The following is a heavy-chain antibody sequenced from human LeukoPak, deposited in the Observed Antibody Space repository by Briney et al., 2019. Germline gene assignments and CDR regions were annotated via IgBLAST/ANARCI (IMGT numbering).Heavy chain of an antibody. Sequence: QTGGSLRLSCAASGFTFSSYAMSWVRQAPGKGLEWVSAISGSGGSTYYADSVKGRFTISRDNTKNTLYLQMNSLRAEDTAVYYCANKRGINYYYCYMDVWGKGTTATVSS. CDR2: ISGSGGST. CDR1: GFTFSSYA. D-gene: IGHD1-1*01. CDR3: ANKRGINYYYCYMDV. J-gene: IGHJ6*03. V-gene: IGHV3-23*01.